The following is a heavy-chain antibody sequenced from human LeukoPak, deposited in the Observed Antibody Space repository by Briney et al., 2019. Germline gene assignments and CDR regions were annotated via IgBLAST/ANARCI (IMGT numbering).Heavy chain of an antibody. D-gene: IGHD2-21*01. CDR2: MSPSVST. Sequence: SETLSLTCTVSGGSISGDHWSWIRQPPGEGLEWIGYMSPSVSTNYNPSLKSRGTIFRDTSKNQFFLKLSDVTASDSAVYYCAKDRSINAFDIWGQGTVVTVSA. CDR3: AKDRSINAFDI. CDR1: GGSISGDH. V-gene: IGHV4-4*08. J-gene: IGHJ3*02.